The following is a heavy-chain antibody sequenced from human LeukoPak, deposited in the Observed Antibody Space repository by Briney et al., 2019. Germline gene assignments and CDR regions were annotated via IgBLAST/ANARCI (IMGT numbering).Heavy chain of an antibody. D-gene: IGHD2-2*01. CDR3: ARGSKYQLLFETAFDI. Sequence: PSETLSLTCAVYGGSFSGYYWSWIRQPPGKGLEWIGEINHSGSTNYNPSLKSRVTISVDTSKNQFSLKLSSVTAADTAVYYCARGSKYQLLFETAFDIWGQGTMVTVSS. CDR2: INHSGST. V-gene: IGHV4-34*01. CDR1: GGSFSGYY. J-gene: IGHJ3*02.